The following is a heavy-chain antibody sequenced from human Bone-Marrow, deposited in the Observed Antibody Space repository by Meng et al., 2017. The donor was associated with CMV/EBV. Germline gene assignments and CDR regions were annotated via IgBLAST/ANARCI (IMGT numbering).Heavy chain of an antibody. Sequence: ASVKVSCKASGNTFTDHYLHWVRQAPGQGLEWMGWINPNSGGTNYAQKFQGRVTMTRDTSICTAYMELSRLRSDDTALYYCARGRNPYANNAFDIWGQGTMVTVSS. J-gene: IGHJ3*02. D-gene: IGHD2-2*01. V-gene: IGHV1-2*02. CDR2: INPNSGGT. CDR1: GNTFTDHY. CDR3: ARGRNPYANNAFDI.